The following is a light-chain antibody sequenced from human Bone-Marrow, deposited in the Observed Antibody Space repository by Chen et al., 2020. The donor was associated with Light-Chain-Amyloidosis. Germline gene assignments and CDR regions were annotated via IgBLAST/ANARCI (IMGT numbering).Light chain of an antibody. V-gene: IGLV6-57*01. J-gene: IGLJ3*02. CDR2: EDD. Sequence: NFMLTQPHSVSESPGKTVIISCTRSRGSIATNYVQWYQQRPGSSPTTVIYEDDQRPSGVPDRFSGSIDRSSNSASLTLSGLKPEDEADYYCQSYQGSSQGVFGGGTKLTVL. CDR1: RGSIATNY. CDR3: QSYQGSSQGV.